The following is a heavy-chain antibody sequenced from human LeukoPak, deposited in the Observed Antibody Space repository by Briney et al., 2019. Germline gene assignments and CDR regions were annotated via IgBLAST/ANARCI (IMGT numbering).Heavy chain of an antibody. V-gene: IGHV3-53*01. Sequence: GGSLRLSCAASGFIVNTNYMTWVRQAPGKGLEWVSLLFGGGTAYYADSVKGRCTISRDISKNTLYLQMNSLRVEDTAVYYCARGGHSMIVAFDIWGQGTMVTVSS. CDR3: ARGGHSMIVAFDI. D-gene: IGHD3-22*01. CDR2: LFGGGTA. CDR1: GFIVNTNY. J-gene: IGHJ3*02.